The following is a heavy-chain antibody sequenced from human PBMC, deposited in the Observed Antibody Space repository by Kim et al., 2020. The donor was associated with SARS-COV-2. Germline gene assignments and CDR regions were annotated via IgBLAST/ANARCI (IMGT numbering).Heavy chain of an antibody. CDR1: GFTFSGYS. V-gene: IGHV3-48*02. J-gene: IGHJ4*02. CDR2: ISSSGSTI. Sequence: GGSLRLSCAACGFTFSGYSMNWVRQAPGKGLEWVSYISSSGSTIYYADSVKGRFTISRDNAKNSLYLQMNSLRDEDTAIYYCARPGYGSGSYGYWGQGTLVTVSS. D-gene: IGHD3-10*01. CDR3: ARPGYGSGSYGY.